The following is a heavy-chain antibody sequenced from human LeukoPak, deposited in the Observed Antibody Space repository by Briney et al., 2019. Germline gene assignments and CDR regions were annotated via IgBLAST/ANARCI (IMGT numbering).Heavy chain of an antibody. D-gene: IGHD2-15*01. CDR3: ARHLAVYCRGGSCYSNWFDP. Sequence: PSETLSLTCTVSGGSISSSSYYWGWIRQPPGKGLEWIGSIYYSGSTYYNPSLKSRVTISVDTSKNQFSLKLSSVTAADTAVYYCARHLAVYCRGGSCYSNWFDPWGQGTLVTVSS. CDR1: GGSISSSSYY. V-gene: IGHV4-39*01. J-gene: IGHJ5*02. CDR2: IYYSGST.